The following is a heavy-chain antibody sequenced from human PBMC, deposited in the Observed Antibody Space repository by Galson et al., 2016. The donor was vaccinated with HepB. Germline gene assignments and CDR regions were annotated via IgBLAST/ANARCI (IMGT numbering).Heavy chain of an antibody. CDR1: GASISGYY. Sequence: ETLSLTCTVSGASISGYYLSWIRQPPGKGLEWIGYIYYSGRTNYNPALKSRVTISVDTSKNQFSLKLSSVTAADTAVYYCARDDSGGWYGFHYGMDVWGQGTTVTVSS. J-gene: IGHJ6*02. CDR3: ARDDSGGWYGFHYGMDV. V-gene: IGHV4-59*01. D-gene: IGHD6-19*01. CDR2: IYYSGRT.